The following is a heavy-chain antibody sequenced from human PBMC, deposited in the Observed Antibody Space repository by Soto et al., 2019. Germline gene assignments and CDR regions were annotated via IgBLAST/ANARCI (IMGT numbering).Heavy chain of an antibody. CDR2: INHSGST. CDR3: ARGRIAARRNWFDP. J-gene: IGHJ5*02. Sequence: LETLSLTCAVYGGSFSCYYLSWIRQPPGKGLEWIGEINHSGSTNYNPSLKSRVTISVDTSKNQFSLKLSSVTAADTAVYYCARGRIAARRNWFDPWGQGTLVTVSS. CDR1: GGSFSCYY. D-gene: IGHD6-6*01. V-gene: IGHV4-34*01.